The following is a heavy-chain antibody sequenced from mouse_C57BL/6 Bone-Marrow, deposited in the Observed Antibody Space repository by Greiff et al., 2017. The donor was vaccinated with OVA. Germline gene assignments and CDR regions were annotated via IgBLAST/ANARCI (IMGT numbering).Heavy chain of an antibody. V-gene: IGHV1-81*01. CDR3: ARSGTTVVRYFDV. CDR2: IYPRSGNT. D-gene: IGHD1-1*01. Sequence: QVQLQQSGAELVRPGASVKLSCKASGYTFTSYGISWVKQRTGQGLEWIGEIYPRSGNTYYNEKFKGKATLTADKSSSTAYMELRSLTSEDSAVYFCARSGTTVVRYFDVWGTGTTVTVSS. J-gene: IGHJ1*03. CDR1: GYTFTSYG.